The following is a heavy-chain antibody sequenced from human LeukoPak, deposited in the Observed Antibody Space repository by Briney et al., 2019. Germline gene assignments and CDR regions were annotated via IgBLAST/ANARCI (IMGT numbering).Heavy chain of an antibody. CDR1: GYTFTSYD. D-gene: IGHD6-19*01. CDR3: AREYSSGRYGGDY. Sequence: ASVKVSCKASGYTFTSYDINWVRQATGQGLEWMGIINPSGGSTSYAQKFQGRVTMTRDMSTSTVYMELSSLRSEDTAVYYCAREYSSGRYGGDYWGQGTLVTVSS. V-gene: IGHV1-46*01. J-gene: IGHJ4*02. CDR2: INPSGGST.